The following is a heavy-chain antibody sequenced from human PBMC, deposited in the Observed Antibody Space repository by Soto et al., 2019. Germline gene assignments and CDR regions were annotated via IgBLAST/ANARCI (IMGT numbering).Heavy chain of an antibody. V-gene: IGHV3-48*01. D-gene: IGHD3-10*01. CDR3: VRSSGWTGDY. J-gene: IGHJ4*02. CDR2: ISISGSKI. Sequence: GGSLRLSCAASGFTFSSYAMTWVRQAPGKGLEWVSDISISGSKINYVDSVKGRFTISRDNANSSLYLQMSSLKAEDTAVYYCVRSSGWTGDYWGQGILVTVSS. CDR1: GFTFSSYA.